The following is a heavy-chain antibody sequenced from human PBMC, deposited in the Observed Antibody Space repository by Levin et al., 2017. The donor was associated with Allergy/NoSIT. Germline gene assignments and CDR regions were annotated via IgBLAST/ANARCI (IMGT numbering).Heavy chain of an antibody. CDR3: ARKYYYGSGSYYPFDY. V-gene: IGHV3-21*01. Sequence: GESLKISCAASGFTFSSYSMNWVRQAPGKGLEWVSSISSSSSYIYYADSVKGRFTISRDNAKNSLYLQMNSLRAEDTAVYYCARKYYYGSGSYYPFDYWGQGTLVTVSS. CDR1: GFTFSSYS. CDR2: ISSSSSYI. J-gene: IGHJ4*02. D-gene: IGHD3-10*01.